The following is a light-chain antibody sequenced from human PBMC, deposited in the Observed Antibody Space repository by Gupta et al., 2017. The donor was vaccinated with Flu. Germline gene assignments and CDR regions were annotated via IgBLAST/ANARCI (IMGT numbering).Light chain of an antibody. J-gene: IGKJ1*01. V-gene: IGKV1-5*03. CDR1: QSISSW. Sequence: DIQMTQSPSTRSASVGDRVTITYRASQSISSWLAWYQQKQGKSPKRLIYKASSLERGVPSRFSGSGFGTEFTLTISSMQPDDFATYYCQQYNSYLSWTFGQGTKVEIK. CDR2: KAS. CDR3: QQYNSYLSWT.